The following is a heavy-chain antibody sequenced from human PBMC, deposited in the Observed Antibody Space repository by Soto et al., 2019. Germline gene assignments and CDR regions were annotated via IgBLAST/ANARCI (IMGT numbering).Heavy chain of an antibody. CDR3: GRDFSYGDSYYYHGMDV. J-gene: IGHJ6*02. Sequence: SVKVSCKASGGTFNRYSISWVRQAPGQGLELMGRIIPILGLANYAQKFQDRVTITADKSTSTAYMELSSLRSEDTTVYYCGRDFSYGDSYYYHGMDVWGQGTTVTVSS. V-gene: IGHV1-69*04. CDR2: IIPILGLA. D-gene: IGHD4-17*01. CDR1: GGTFNRYS.